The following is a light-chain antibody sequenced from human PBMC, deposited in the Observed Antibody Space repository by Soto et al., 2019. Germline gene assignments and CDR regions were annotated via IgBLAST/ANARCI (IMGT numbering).Light chain of an antibody. CDR2: EGS. V-gene: IGLV2-23*01. J-gene: IGLJ2*01. CDR3: RSYAGSRV. CDR1: SSDVGSYNL. Sequence: QSALTQPASVSGSPGQSITISCTGTSSDVGSYNLVSWYQQHPGKAPKLMIYEGSKRPSGVSNRFSGSKSGNTASLTISGLQAEDEADYYCRSYAGSRVFGGGTQLTVL.